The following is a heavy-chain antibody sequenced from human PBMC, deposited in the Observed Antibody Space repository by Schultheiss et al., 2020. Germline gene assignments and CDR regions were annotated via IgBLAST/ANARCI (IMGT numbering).Heavy chain of an antibody. CDR2: INPNSGGT. CDR3: ARYSGYFDY. D-gene: IGHD1-26*01. V-gene: IGHV1-2*06. J-gene: IGHJ4*02. Sequence: ASVKVSCKPSGYTFIGYYMHWVRQAPGQGPEWVGRINPNSGGTNYAQKFQGRITMTTDTSTSTAYMELSSLRSEDTAVYYCARYSGYFDYWGQGTLVTVSS. CDR1: GYTFIGYY.